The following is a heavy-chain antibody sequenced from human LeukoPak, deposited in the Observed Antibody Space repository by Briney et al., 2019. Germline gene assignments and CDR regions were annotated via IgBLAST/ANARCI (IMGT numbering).Heavy chain of an antibody. J-gene: IGHJ4*02. CDR2: IRSKAYGGTT. V-gene: IGHV3-49*04. D-gene: IGHD3-10*01. CDR3: TGSFGELSFFAH. CDR1: GFTFGDYG. Sequence: GGSLRLSCSASGFTFGDYGMSWVRQAPGKGLEWVGFIRSKAYGGTTEYAASVKGRFTISRDDSKSIAYLQVNSLKTEDTAVYYCTGSFGELSFFAHWGQGTLVTVSS.